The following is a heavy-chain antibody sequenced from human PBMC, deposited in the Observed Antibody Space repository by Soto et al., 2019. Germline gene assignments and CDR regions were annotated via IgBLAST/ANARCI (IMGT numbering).Heavy chain of an antibody. CDR3: RKERGMNHRYYYYYVVDV. V-gene: IGHV3-23*01. Sequence: GGSLRLSCVASGFTFSTYAMSWVRQAPGKGLEWVSAISGSGGSTYYVDSVKGRFTISRDSSKNTLYLQMNTLRAEDTAIYYCRKERGMNHRYYYYYVVDVWGQGTTVTVSS. CDR1: GFTFSTYA. D-gene: IGHD6-13*01. CDR2: ISGSGGST. J-gene: IGHJ6*02.